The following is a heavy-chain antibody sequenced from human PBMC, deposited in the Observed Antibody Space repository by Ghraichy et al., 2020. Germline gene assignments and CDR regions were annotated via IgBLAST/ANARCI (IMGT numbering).Heavy chain of an antibody. V-gene: IGHV3-23*01. J-gene: IGHJ4*02. CDR2: ISGSGGST. CDR3: AKASSVFCGGDCYLDY. D-gene: IGHD2-21*02. CDR1: GFTFSSYA. Sequence: LSLTCAASGFTFSSYAMNWVRQAPGKGLEWVSGISGSGGSTHCAESVKGRFTISRDDSKNTLYPQMNSLRAEDTAVYYCAKASSVFCGGDCYLDYWGQGTLVTVSS.